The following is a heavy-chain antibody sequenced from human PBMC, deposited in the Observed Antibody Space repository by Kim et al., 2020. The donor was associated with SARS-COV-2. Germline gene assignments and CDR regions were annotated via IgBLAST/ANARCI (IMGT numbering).Heavy chain of an antibody. CDR1: GGTLSTYA. J-gene: IGHJ6*01. D-gene: IGHD3-10*01. CDR3: ARVRIRVGEGYDFFGMDV. CDR2: IIPIFGKT. Sequence: SVKVSCKASGGTLSTYAIAWMRQAPGQGLEWMGGIIPIFGKTYYAQSFQGRVTITADDPANTAYMDLSSLRSEDTAMYYCARVRIRVGEGYDFFGMDVW. V-gene: IGHV1-69*13.